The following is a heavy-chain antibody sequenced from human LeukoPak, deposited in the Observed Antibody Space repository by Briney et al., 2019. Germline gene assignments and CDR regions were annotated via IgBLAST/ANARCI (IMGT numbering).Heavy chain of an antibody. CDR1: GFTFSSYG. D-gene: IGHD3-3*01. CDR2: IRYDGSNK. Sequence: GGSLRLSCAASGFTFSSYGMHWVRQAPGQGLEWVAFIRYDGSNKYYADSVKGRLTISRDNSKNTLYLQMNSLRAEDTAVYYCAKDRRITIFGVVIKGAYYYYYMDVWGKGTTVTVSS. CDR3: AKDRRITIFGVVIKGAYYYYYMDV. V-gene: IGHV3-30*02. J-gene: IGHJ6*03.